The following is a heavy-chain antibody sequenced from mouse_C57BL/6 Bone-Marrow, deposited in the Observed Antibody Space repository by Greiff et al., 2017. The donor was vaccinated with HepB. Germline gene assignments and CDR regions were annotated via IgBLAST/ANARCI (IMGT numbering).Heavy chain of an antibody. CDR3: ARGTMVTYYAMDY. Sequence: EVKLMESAPELVKPGASVKISCKASGYSFTDYNMNWVKQSNGKSLEWIGVINPNYGTTSYNQKFKGKATLTVDQSSSTAYMQLNSLTSEDSAVYYCARGTMVTYYAMDYWGQGTSVTVSS. V-gene: IGHV1-39*01. CDR1: GYSFTDYN. D-gene: IGHD2-2*01. CDR2: INPNYGTT. J-gene: IGHJ4*01.